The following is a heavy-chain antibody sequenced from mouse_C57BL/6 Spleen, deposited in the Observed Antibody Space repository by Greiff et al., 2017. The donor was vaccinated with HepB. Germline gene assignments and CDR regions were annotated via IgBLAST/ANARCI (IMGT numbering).Heavy chain of an antibody. CDR2: IDPSDSYN. J-gene: IGHJ4*01. Sequence: QVQLQQPGAELVKPGASVKLSCKASGYTFTSYWMQWVKQRPGQGLEWIGEIDPSDSYNNYNQKFKGKATLTVDTSSSTAYMQLSSLTSEDSAVYYCARNSNYRYYAMDYWGQGTSVTVSS. D-gene: IGHD2-5*01. CDR1: GYTFTSYW. V-gene: IGHV1-50*01. CDR3: ARNSNYRYYAMDY.